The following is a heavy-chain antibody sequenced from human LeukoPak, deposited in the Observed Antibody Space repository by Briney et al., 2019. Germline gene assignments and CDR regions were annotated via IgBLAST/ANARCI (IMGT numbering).Heavy chain of an antibody. J-gene: IGHJ3*02. Sequence: PGGSLRLSCAASGFTFSSYSMKWVRQAPGKGLEWVSSISYAGSVKGRFTISRDNAKNSVYLQMNSLRAEDTAVYYCARASSGTQDAFDIWGQGTMVTVSS. CDR2: IS. CDR3: ARASSGTQDAFDI. V-gene: IGHV3-21*01. CDR1: GFTFSSYS. D-gene: IGHD1-26*01.